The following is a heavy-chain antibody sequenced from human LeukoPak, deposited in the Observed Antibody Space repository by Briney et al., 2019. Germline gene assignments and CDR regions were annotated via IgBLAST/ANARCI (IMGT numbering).Heavy chain of an antibody. Sequence: SVKVSCKVSGYTLTELSMHWVRQAPGKGLEWMGWINPNSGGTNYAQKFQGWVTMTRGTSISTAYMELSRLRSDDTAVYYCARGLSTPYYYDSSGSDIWGQGTMVTVSS. J-gene: IGHJ3*02. CDR2: INPNSGGT. CDR1: GYTLTELS. CDR3: ARGLSTPYYYDSSGSDI. D-gene: IGHD3-22*01. V-gene: IGHV1-2*04.